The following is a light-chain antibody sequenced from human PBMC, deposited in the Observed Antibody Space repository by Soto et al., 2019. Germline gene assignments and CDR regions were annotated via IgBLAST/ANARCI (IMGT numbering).Light chain of an antibody. CDR3: QQYNNWPIT. CDR2: GAS. V-gene: IGKV3-15*01. J-gene: IGKJ5*01. CDR1: QSVNIN. Sequence: EVVLTQSPATLSVSPGGGATLSCRASQSVNINLAWYQQKPGQAPRLLIYGASTRATGVPGRFSGSGSGTEFTLTISTLQSEDFAVYYCQQYNNWPITFGQGTRLEIK.